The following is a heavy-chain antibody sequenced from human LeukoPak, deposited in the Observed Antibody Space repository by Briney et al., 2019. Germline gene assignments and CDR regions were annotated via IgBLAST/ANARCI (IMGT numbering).Heavy chain of an antibody. Sequence: GGSLRLSCAASGLTFSGSAMHWVRQASGKGLEWVGRIRSKANSYATAYAASVKGRFTISRDDSKNTAYLQMSSLKTEDTAVYYCTSPSGRGVQNWFDPWGQGTLVTVSS. CDR1: GLTFSGSA. CDR3: TSPSGRGVQNWFDP. V-gene: IGHV3-73*01. D-gene: IGHD3-10*01. J-gene: IGHJ5*02. CDR2: IRSKANSYAT.